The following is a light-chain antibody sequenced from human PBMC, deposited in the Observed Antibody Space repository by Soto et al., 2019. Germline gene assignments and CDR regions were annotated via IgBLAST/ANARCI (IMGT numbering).Light chain of an antibody. CDR2: WAS. V-gene: IGKV4-1*01. Sequence: DIVMTQSPDSLAVSLGERATINCKSSQSVLYSSNNKNYLAWYQQRPGQPPKLLIYWASTRESGVPDRFSGSGSGTDFPRTITSLQAEDVAVYYCQQYESTPPTFGQGTKLEIK. CDR1: QSVLYSSNNKNY. CDR3: QQYESTPPT. J-gene: IGKJ2*01.